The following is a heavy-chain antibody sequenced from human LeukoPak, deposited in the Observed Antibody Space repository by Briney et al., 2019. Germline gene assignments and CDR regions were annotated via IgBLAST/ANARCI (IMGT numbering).Heavy chain of an antibody. D-gene: IGHD3-3*01. CDR3: ARDDYDFWSGYPQNMDV. V-gene: IGHV3-21*01. CDR1: GFTFSSYS. Sequence: GGSLRLSCAASGFTFSSYSMNWVRQAPGKGLEWVSSISSSSSYIYYADSVKGRFTISRDNAKNSLYLQMNSQRAEDTAVYYCARDDYDFWSGYPQNMDVWGKGTTVTVSS. CDR2: ISSSSSYI. J-gene: IGHJ6*03.